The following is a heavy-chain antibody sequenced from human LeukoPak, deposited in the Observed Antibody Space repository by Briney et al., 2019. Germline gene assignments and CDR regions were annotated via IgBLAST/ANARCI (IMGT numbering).Heavy chain of an antibody. D-gene: IGHD5-18*01. V-gene: IGHV4-39*07. Sequence: PSETLSLTCTVSGGSISSSSYYWGWIRHPPGKGLEWIGCIYYSGSTYYNPSLKTRVTISVDTSKNQFSLKLSSVTAADTDVYYCERDRYRSYGYYYYYYMDVWGKGTAVTVSS. CDR3: ERDRYRSYGYYYYYYMDV. CDR1: GGSISSSSYY. J-gene: IGHJ6*03. CDR2: IYYSGST.